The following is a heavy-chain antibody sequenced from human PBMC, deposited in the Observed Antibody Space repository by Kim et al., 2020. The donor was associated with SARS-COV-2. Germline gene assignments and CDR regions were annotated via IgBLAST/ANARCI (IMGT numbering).Heavy chain of an antibody. Sequence: GGSLRLSCAASGFTFSSYAMSWVRQAPGKGLEWVSAISGTGGSTYYADSVKGRFTISRDNSKNTLYLQMNSLRAEDTAVYYCANLPRVGATSVDYFDYWGQGTLVTVSS. CDR1: GFTFSSYA. V-gene: IGHV3-23*01. CDR3: ANLPRVGATSVDYFDY. CDR2: ISGTGGST. J-gene: IGHJ4*02. D-gene: IGHD1-26*01.